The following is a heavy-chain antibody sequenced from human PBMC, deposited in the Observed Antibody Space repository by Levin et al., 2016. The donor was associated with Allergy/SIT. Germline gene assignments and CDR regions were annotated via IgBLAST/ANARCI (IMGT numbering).Heavy chain of an antibody. D-gene: IGHD2-2*01. Sequence: WIRQPPGKGLEWVAVISYDGSNKYYADSVKGRFTISRDNSKNTLYLQMNSLRAEDTAVYYCAKEEGGGYCSSTSCYHFDYWGQGTLVTVSS. J-gene: IGHJ4*02. CDR3: AKEEGGGYCSSTSCYHFDY. CDR2: ISYDGSNK. V-gene: IGHV3-30*18.